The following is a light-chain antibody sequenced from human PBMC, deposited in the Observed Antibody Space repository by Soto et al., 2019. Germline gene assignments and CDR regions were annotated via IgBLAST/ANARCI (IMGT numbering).Light chain of an antibody. CDR3: QLAGT. V-gene: IGKV3-20*01. Sequence: EIVLTQSPGTLSLSPGERATLSCRASQRVSSNYLAWYQQKPGQAPRLLIYAASSRATGIPDRFSGSGSETDFTLTISRLEPEDFAVYFCQLAGTFGPGAKVEVK. CDR1: QRVSSNY. CDR2: AAS. J-gene: IGKJ3*01.